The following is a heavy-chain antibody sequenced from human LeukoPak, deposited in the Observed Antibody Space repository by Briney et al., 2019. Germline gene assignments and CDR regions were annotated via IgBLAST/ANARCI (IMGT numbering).Heavy chain of an antibody. CDR3: ARESDYQLPTRGVNWFDP. V-gene: IGHV4-39*07. CDR2: IYYSGST. J-gene: IGHJ5*02. Sequence: SETLSLTCTVSGGSISSSSYYWGWIRQPPGKGLEWIGSIYYSGSTYYNPSLKSRVTISVDTSKNQFSLKLSSVTAADTAAYYCARESDYQLPTRGVNWFDPWGQGTLVTVSS. CDR1: GGSISSSSYY. D-gene: IGHD2-2*01.